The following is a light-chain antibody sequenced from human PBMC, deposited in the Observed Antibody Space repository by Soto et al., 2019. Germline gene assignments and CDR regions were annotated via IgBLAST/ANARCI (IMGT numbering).Light chain of an antibody. CDR3: QKYNSAPPA. CDR1: QVISNY. V-gene: IGKV1-27*01. J-gene: IGKJ1*01. Sequence: DIQMTQSPSSLSASVGDRVTITCRASQVISNYLAWYQQKPGKVPKLLISAASTFQSGVPSRFSGSGSGTDFTLTISSLQPEDVANYYCQKYNSAPPAFGQGTKVEIK. CDR2: AAS.